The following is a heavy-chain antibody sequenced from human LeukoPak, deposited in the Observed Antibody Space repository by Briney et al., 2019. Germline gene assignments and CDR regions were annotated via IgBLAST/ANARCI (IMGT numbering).Heavy chain of an antibody. D-gene: IGHD3-22*01. Sequence: ASVKVSCRASGYAFTSYGISWGRPAPGQGLEWMGWISAYNGNTNYTQKLQGRVTMTTDTSTSTAYMGLRSLRSDDTAVYYCARMRSETHYDSSGYYYESWFDPWGQGTLVTVSS. CDR3: ARMRSETHYDSSGYYYESWFDP. V-gene: IGHV1-18*01. CDR1: GYAFTSYG. CDR2: ISAYNGNT. J-gene: IGHJ5*02.